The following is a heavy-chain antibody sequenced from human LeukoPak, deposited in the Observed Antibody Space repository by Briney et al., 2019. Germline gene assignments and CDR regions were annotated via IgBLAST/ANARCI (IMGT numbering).Heavy chain of an antibody. CDR2: INHSGST. J-gene: IGHJ4*02. D-gene: IGHD3-3*02. Sequence: PSETLSLTCAVYGGSFSGYYWSWIRQPPGKGLEWIGEINHSGSTNYNPSLKSRVTISVDTSKNQFSLKLSSVTAADTAVCYCATNGPISNFDYWGQGTLVTVSS. CDR3: ATNGPISNFDY. CDR1: GGSFSGYY. V-gene: IGHV4-34*01.